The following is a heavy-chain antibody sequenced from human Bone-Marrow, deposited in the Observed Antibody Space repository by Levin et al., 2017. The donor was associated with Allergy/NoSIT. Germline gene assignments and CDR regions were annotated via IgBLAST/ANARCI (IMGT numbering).Heavy chain of an antibody. J-gene: IGHJ2*01. CDR2: IYHSGST. CDR1: GGSIRSSDW. D-gene: IGHD5-18*01. Sequence: SQTLSLTCAVSGGSIRSSDWWSWVRQPPGKGLEWIGEIYHSGSTNYNPSLKSRVTISVDKSKNQFSLKLSSVTAADTAVYYCARLNGYSYGYGSNWYFDLWGRGTLVTVSS. CDR3: ARLNGYSYGYGSNWYFDL. V-gene: IGHV4-4*02.